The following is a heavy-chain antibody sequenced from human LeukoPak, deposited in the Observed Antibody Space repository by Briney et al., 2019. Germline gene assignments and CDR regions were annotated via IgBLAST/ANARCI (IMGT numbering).Heavy chain of an antibody. CDR1: GYSFNKYA. J-gene: IGHJ4*02. D-gene: IGHD6-25*01. CDR2: INTKTEKT. CDR3: ARTATTRLFYFDY. V-gene: IGHV7-4-1*01. Sequence: ASVKVSCKASGYSFNKYAMNWVRQVPGKGLEWMGWINTKTEKTTYAQAFTGRFVFSLDTSVSTAYLQIDSLQADDTAVYYCARTATTRLFYFDYWGQGSLVTVSS.